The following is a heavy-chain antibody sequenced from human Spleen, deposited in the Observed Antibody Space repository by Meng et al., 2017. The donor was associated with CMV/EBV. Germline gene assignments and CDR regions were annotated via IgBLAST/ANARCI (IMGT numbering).Heavy chain of an antibody. V-gene: IGHV5-51*01. CDR1: GYTFGTYW. Sequence: GESLKISCQGSGYTFGTYWIGWVRQMPGKGLEWMGIIYPGDSDTRYSPSFQGQVTISADKSLSTAYLQWSSLKASDTAMYYCARHPTYYYDSSGYPSNYHFDSWGQGTPVTVSS. CDR2: IYPGDSDT. CDR3: ARHPTYYYDSSGYPSNYHFDS. J-gene: IGHJ4*02. D-gene: IGHD3-22*01.